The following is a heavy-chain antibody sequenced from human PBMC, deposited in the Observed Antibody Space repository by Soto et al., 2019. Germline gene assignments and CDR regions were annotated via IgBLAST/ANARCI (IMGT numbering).Heavy chain of an antibody. CDR1: GGSISSYY. CDR2: IYTSGST. V-gene: IGHV4-4*07. CDR3: ARDTAYYYDSSGPYYFDY. J-gene: IGHJ4*02. Sequence: SETLSLTCTVSGGSISSYYWSWIRQPAGKGLEWIGRIYTSGSTNYNPSLKSRVTMSVDTSKNQFSLKLSSVTAADTAVYYCARDTAYYYDSSGPYYFDYWGQGTLVTAPQ. D-gene: IGHD3-22*01.